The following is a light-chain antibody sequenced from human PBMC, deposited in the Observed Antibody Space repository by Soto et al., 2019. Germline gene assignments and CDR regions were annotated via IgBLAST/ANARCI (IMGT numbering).Light chain of an antibody. J-gene: IGLJ2*01. Sequence: QSALTQPASVSGSPGQSITISCTGTSTDVGGYNYVSWYQQHPGKAPKLMISDVSKRPSGVSIRFSGSKSGNTASLTISGLQAEDEADYYCNSYSGSTYRYLFGAGTKLTVL. V-gene: IGLV2-14*01. CDR3: NSYSGSTYRYL. CDR1: STDVGGYNY. CDR2: DVS.